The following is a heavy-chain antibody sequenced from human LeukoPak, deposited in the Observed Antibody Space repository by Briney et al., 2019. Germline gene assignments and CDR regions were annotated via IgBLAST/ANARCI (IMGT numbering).Heavy chain of an antibody. Sequence: PSETLSLTCTVSGGSISSGGYYWSWIRQHPGKGLEWIGYIYYSGSTYYNPSLKSRVTISVDTSKNQFSLKLSSVTAADTAVYYCARDAKGSYGSYYFDYWGQGTLVTVSS. J-gene: IGHJ4*02. D-gene: IGHD5-18*01. CDR2: IYYSGST. CDR3: ARDAKGSYGSYYFDY. CDR1: GGSISSGGYY. V-gene: IGHV4-31*03.